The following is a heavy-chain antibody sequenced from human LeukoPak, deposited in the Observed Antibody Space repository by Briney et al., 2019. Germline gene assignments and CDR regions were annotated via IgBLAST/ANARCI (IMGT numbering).Heavy chain of an antibody. CDR3: ARDEVYCSSTSCSSY. V-gene: IGHV3-74*01. J-gene: IGHJ4*02. CDR1: GFTFITYS. CDR2: INSDGSST. Sequence: GGSLRLSCAASGFTFITYSMNWVRQAPGKGLVWVSRINSDGSSTSYADSVKGRFTISRDNAKNTLYLQMNSLRAEDTAVYYCARDEVYCSSTSCSSYWGQGTLVTVSS. D-gene: IGHD2-2*01.